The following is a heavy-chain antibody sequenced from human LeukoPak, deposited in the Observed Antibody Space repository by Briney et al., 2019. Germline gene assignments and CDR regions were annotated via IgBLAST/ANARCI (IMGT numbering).Heavy chain of an antibody. V-gene: IGHV3-64*01. CDR1: GFTFSSYA. J-gene: IGHJ4*02. Sequence: GGSLRLSCAASGFTFSSYAMHWVRQAPGKGLEYVSAISSNGGSTYYANSVKGRFTISRDNSKNTLYLQMNSLRAEDTAIYYCAKDRPNYYETNGNYYRRDGDYWGQGTLVTVSS. CDR2: ISSNGGST. CDR3: AKDRPNYYETNGNYYRRDGDY. D-gene: IGHD3-16*01.